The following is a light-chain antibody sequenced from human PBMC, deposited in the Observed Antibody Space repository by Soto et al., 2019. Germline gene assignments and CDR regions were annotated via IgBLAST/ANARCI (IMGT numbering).Light chain of an antibody. CDR1: QDIYKH. CDR2: DAS. CDR3: QQYDGLPRT. J-gene: IGKJ1*01. Sequence: IQITHSPSSLSSSVLYIFTITCQASQDIYKHLNWYQQKPGKAPKVLIYDASNLATGVPSRFSGSGSGTRYIFTISSLQPEDIATYYCQQYDGLPRTFGQGTKVDIK. V-gene: IGKV1-33*01.